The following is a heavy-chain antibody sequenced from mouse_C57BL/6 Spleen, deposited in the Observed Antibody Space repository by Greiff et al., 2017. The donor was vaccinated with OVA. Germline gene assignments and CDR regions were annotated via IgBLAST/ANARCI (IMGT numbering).Heavy chain of an antibody. CDR2: IHPNSGST. CDR3: ARSGYSYGKGGDYFDY. D-gene: IGHD1-1*01. V-gene: IGHV1-64*01. CDR1: GYTFTSYW. Sequence: QVQLQQPGAELVKPGASVKLSCKASGYTFTSYWMHWVKQRPGQGLEWIGMIHPNSGSTNYNEKFKSKATLTVDKSSSTAYMQLSSLTSEDSAVYYCARSGYSYGKGGDYFDYWGQGTTLTVSS. J-gene: IGHJ2*01.